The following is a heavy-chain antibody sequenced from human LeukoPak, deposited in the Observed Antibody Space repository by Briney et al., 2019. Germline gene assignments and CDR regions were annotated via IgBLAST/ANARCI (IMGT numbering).Heavy chain of an antibody. CDR1: GYTFTSYG. Sequence: ASVKVSCKASGYTFTSYGISWVRQAPGQGLEWMGWISTYNGNTNYAKKLQGRVTMTTDTSTSTAYMELRSLRSDDTAVYYCARTGPPNQLHKFDAFDIWGQGTMVTVSS. CDR3: ARTGPPNQLHKFDAFDI. D-gene: IGHD2-2*01. CDR2: ISTYNGNT. J-gene: IGHJ3*02. V-gene: IGHV1-18*01.